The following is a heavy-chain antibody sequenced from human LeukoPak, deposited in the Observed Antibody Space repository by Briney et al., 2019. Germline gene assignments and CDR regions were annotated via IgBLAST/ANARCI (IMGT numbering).Heavy chain of an antibody. D-gene: IGHD7-27*01. CDR3: ARSPLGIAPFDY. J-gene: IGHJ4*02. CDR1: GFTFSDHH. V-gene: IGHV3-72*01. Sequence: GGSLRLSCAASGFTFSDHHMDWVCQAPGEGLEWVARIRNKANRYTTEYAASVKGRFTISRDDSENSLYLQMDSLKTEDTAVYYCARSPLGIAPFDYWGQGTLVTVSS. CDR2: IRNKANRYTT.